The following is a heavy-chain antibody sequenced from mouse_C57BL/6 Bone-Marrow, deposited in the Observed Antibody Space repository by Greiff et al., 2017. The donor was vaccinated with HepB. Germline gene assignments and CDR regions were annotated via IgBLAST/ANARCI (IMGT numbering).Heavy chain of an antibody. D-gene: IGHD2-4*01. CDR2: ISDGGSYT. J-gene: IGHJ3*01. CDR1: GFTFSSYA. CDR3: ARDGYDYVWFAY. V-gene: IGHV5-4*01. Sequence: EVKLMESGGGLVKPGGSLKLSCAASGFTFSSYAMSWVRQTPEKRLEWVATISDGGSYTYYPDNVKGRFTISRDNAKNNLYLQMSHLKSEDTAMYYCARDGYDYVWFAYWGQGTLVTVSA.